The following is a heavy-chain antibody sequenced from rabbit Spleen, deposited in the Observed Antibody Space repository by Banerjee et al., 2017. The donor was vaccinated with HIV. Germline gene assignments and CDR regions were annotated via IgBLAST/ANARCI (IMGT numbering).Heavy chain of an antibody. J-gene: IGHJ4*01. D-gene: IGHD8-1*01. Sequence: QSLEESGGDLVKPGASLTLTCTASGFSFSPNYYMCWVRQAPGKGLEWIACIDGGSSGATGYASWAKGRFTISKTSSTTVTLQMTSLTAADTATYFCARDGAGGSYFALWGPGTLVTVS. CDR1: GFSFSPNYY. V-gene: IGHV1S40*01. CDR3: ARDGAGGSYFAL. CDR2: IDGGSSGAT.